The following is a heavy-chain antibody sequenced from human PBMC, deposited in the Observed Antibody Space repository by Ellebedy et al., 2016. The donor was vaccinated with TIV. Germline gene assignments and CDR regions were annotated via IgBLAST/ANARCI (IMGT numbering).Heavy chain of an antibody. CDR1: TFTFSNYW. Sequence: GESLKISXAASTFTFSNYWMTWVRQAPGKGLEWVANIKQDGSAKYYVDSVKGRFTISRDNAKNSLYLQMDSLRAEDTAVYYCARWGYTSAWYYIDYWGQGTLVTVSS. D-gene: IGHD2-15*01. V-gene: IGHV3-7*01. CDR3: ARWGYTSAWYYIDY. CDR2: IKQDGSAK. J-gene: IGHJ4*02.